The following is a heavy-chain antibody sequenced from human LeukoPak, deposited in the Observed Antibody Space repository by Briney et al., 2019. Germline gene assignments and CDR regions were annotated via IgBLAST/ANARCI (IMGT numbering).Heavy chain of an antibody. J-gene: IGHJ4*02. CDR1: GFSFNDAW. V-gene: IGHV3-30*18. CDR3: AKEGPTVTTHFDY. Sequence: GGSLRLSCAASGFSFNDAWMSWVRQAPGKGLEWVAVISYDGSNKYYADSVKGRFTISRDNSKNTLYLQMNSLRAEDTAVYYCAKEGPTVTTHFDYWGQGTLVTVSS. D-gene: IGHD4-17*01. CDR2: ISYDGSNK.